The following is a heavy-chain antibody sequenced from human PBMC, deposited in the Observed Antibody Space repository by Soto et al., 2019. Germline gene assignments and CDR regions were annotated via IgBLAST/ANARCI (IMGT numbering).Heavy chain of an antibody. CDR3: ARELNAESSAYYSFAF. CDR1: GYIFTAYG. Sequence: ASVKVSCKTSGYIFTAYGLAWLRQAPGQRPEWMGWVSTNDDRTNYAQKFQGRVTMTTDRSTTTTSMELRSLRPDDTAVYYCARELNAESSAYYSFAFWGQGTLVTVSS. V-gene: IGHV1-18*01. J-gene: IGHJ4*02. CDR2: VSTNDDRT. D-gene: IGHD3-22*01.